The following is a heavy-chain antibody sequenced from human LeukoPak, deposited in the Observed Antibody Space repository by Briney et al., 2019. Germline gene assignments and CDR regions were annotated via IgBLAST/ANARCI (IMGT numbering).Heavy chain of an antibody. V-gene: IGHV4-31*03. J-gene: IGHJ4*02. Sequence: PSETLSLTCTVSGGSISSGGYYWSWIRQHPGKGLEWIGYIYYSGSTYYNPSLKSRVNISVDTSKNQFSLKLSSVTAADTAVYYCARGEVGAPPFDYWGQGTLVTVSS. D-gene: IGHD1-26*01. CDR2: IYYSGST. CDR3: ARGEVGAPPFDY. CDR1: GGSISSGGYY.